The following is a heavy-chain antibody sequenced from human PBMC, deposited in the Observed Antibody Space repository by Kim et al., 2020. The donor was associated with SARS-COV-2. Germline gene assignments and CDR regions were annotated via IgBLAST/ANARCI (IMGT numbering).Heavy chain of an antibody. Sequence: SETLSLTCAVYGGSFSGYYWSWIRQPPGKGLEWIGEINHSGSTNYNPSLKSRVTISVDTSKNQFSLKLSSVTAADTAVYYCARANGSGSYSFSYYYYYGMDVWGQGTTVIVSS. J-gene: IGHJ6*02. CDR2: INHSGST. D-gene: IGHD3-10*01. CDR3: ARANGSGSYSFSYYYYYGMDV. CDR1: GGSFSGYY. V-gene: IGHV4-34*01.